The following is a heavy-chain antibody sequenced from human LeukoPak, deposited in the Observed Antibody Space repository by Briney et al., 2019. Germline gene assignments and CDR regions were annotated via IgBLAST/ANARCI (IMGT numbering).Heavy chain of an antibody. CDR3: ARANIVVVPAAPRADFDY. V-gene: IGHV1-8*03. CDR1: RYTFTSYD. Sequence: ASVKVSCKASRYTFTSYDINWVRQATGQGLEWMGWMNPNSGNTGYAQKFQGRVTITRNTSISTAYMELSSLRSEDTAVYYCARANIVVVPAAPRADFDYWGQGTLVTVSS. J-gene: IGHJ4*02. D-gene: IGHD2-2*01. CDR2: MNPNSGNT.